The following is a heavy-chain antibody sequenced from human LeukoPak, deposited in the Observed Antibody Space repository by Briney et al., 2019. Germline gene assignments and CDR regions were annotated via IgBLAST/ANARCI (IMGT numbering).Heavy chain of an antibody. V-gene: IGHV3-72*01. Sequence: PGGSLRLSCVASGFTFTDPYMDWVRQAPGKGLEWVGRIKNRANSYSTEYAASVKGRFTISRDDSKNSLSLQMNSLGAEDTAVYYCAKDPGHSSSWYLPYFDYWGQGTLVTVSS. CDR1: GFTFTDPY. CDR2: IKNRANSYST. J-gene: IGHJ4*02. D-gene: IGHD6-13*01. CDR3: AKDPGHSSSWYLPYFDY.